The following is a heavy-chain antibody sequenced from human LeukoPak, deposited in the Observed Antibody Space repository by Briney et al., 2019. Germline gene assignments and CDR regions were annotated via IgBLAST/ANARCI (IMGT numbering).Heavy chain of an antibody. Sequence: GGSLRLSCAASGFTFRSHWMSWVRQGPGKGLEWVANIKYDGSGKYYMDSVKGRFTVSRDNAKNSLYLQLSSLRAEDTAVYYCVRDFTWTTGDEIWGQGTLVTVSS. D-gene: IGHD7-27*01. CDR1: GFTFRSHW. J-gene: IGHJ4*02. CDR3: VRDFTWTTGDEI. V-gene: IGHV3-7*01. CDR2: IKYDGSGK.